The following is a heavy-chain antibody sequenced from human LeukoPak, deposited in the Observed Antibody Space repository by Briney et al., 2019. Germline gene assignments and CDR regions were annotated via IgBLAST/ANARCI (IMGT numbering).Heavy chain of an antibody. CDR3: ARAPMSYDSSGFGGAFDI. D-gene: IGHD3-22*01. CDR2: ISYDGPNK. V-gene: IGHV3-30-3*01. CDR1: GLTFSNYA. J-gene: IGHJ3*02. Sequence: GGSLRLSGAAFGLTFSNYAMHWVRQAPGKGLEWVAAISYDGPNKYSADSAKGRFTTTRHNSPTTMYLQLTSLRAEDTAMYYCARAPMSYDSSGFGGAFDIWGQGTMVTVSS.